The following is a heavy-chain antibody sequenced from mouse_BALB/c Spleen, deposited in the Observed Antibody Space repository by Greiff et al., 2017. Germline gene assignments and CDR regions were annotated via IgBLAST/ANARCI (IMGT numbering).Heavy chain of an antibody. CDR2: IYPGSGST. V-gene: IGHV1S22*01. J-gene: IGHJ4*01. D-gene: IGHD2-2*01. CDR3: TRSGGYSAMDY. CDR1: GYTFTSYW. Sequence: LQQPGSELVRPGASVKLSCKASGYTFTSYWMHWVKQRHGQGLEWIGNIYPGSGSTNYDEKFKSKGTHTVDTSSSTAYMHLSSLTSEDSAVYYCTRSGGYSAMDYWGQGTSVTVSA.